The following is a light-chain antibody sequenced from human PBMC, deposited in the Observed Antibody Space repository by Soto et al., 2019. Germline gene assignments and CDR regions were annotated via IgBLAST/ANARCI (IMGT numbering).Light chain of an antibody. V-gene: IGLV4-69*01. J-gene: IGLJ3*02. CDR2: TNSDGNH. Sequence: QPVLTQSPSASASLGASVKLTCTLSSGHSNYDIAWHQLQPEKGPRFLMKTNSDGNHMKGDGIPDRFSGSISGAERYLTISSLQSEDEADYYCQTWGTDIAVFGGGTQLTVL. CDR3: QTWGTDIAV. CDR1: SGHSNYD.